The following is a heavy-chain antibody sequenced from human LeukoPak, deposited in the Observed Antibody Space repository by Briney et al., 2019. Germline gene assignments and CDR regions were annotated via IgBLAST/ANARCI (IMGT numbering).Heavy chain of an antibody. V-gene: IGHV3-30*02. J-gene: IGHJ3*02. CDR2: IRYDGSNK. CDR3: ARVGAPDAFDI. D-gene: IGHD1-26*01. CDR1: GINFNDYT. Sequence: PGGSLRLSCEGSGINFNDYTMNWVRQAPGKGLEWVAFIRYDGSNKYYADSVKGRFTISRDNAKNSLYLQMSSLRAEDTAVYYCARVGAPDAFDIWGQGTTVTVSS.